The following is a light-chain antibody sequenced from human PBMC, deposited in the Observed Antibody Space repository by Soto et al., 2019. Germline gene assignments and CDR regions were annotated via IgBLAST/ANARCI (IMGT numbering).Light chain of an antibody. CDR1: SSNIGAGYD. J-gene: IGLJ2*01. CDR2: GTS. CDR3: QSSDTSLSGSEV. V-gene: IGLV1-40*01. Sequence: QSALTQPPSVSGAPGQRVTISCTGSSSNIGAGYDVHWYQQLPGTAPKLLIFGTSYRSSGVPDRFSGSKSGTSASLAITGLQAEDEADYYCQSSDTSLSGSEVFGGGTKVTVL.